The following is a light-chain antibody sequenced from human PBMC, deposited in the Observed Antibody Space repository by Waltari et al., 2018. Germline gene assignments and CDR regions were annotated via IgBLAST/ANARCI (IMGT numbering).Light chain of an antibody. Sequence: VLTQSPGPLSLSPGERATLSCRSSQSISKYLLCYQQRPGHAPRLLIYAGSTRAAGIPDRFSGSGYGTDFTLTISRLEPEDFAMYYCQNHERLPATFGQGTKVEFK. CDR3: QNHERLPAT. CDR1: QSISKY. V-gene: IGKV3-20*01. CDR2: AGS. J-gene: IGKJ1*01.